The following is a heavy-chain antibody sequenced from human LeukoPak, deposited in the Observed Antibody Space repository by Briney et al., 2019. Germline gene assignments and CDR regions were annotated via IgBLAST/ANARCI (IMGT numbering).Heavy chain of an antibody. V-gene: IGHV3-53*04. CDR3: ARGCFSTTNYFDY. Sequence: HPGGSLRLSCAASGFTVSSNYMSWVRQAPGKGLEWVSVIYSGGSTYYADSVKGRFTISRHNSKNTLYLQMNSLRAEDTAVYYCARGCFSTTNYFDYWGQGTLVTVSS. D-gene: IGHD1-1*01. J-gene: IGHJ4*02. CDR2: IYSGGST. CDR1: GFTVSSNY.